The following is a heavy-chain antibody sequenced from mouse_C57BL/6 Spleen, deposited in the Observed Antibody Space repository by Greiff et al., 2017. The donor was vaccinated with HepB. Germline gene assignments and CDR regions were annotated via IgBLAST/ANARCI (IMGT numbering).Heavy chain of an antibody. CDR3: ARGGYYGSSDGDYAMDY. D-gene: IGHD1-1*01. CDR1: GYTFTSYG. V-gene: IGHV1-81*01. Sequence: VQLQQSGAELARPGASVKLSCKASGYTFTSYGISWVKQRTGQGLEWIGEIYPRSGNTYYNEKFKGKATLTADKSSSTAYMELRSLTSEDSAVYFCARGGYYGSSDGDYAMDYWGQGTSVTVSS. CDR2: IYPRSGNT. J-gene: IGHJ4*01.